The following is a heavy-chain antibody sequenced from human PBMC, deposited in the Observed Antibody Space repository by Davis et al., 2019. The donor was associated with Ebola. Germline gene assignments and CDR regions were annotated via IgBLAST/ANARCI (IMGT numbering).Heavy chain of an antibody. CDR2: INHGGST. V-gene: IGHV4-34*01. D-gene: IGHD2-21*02. Sequence: MPSETLSLTCAVYGGSFIGYYCSWIRQPPGKGLEWIGEINHGGSTNYNPSLKSRVTISVDPSKNQFSLKLSSVTAADTAVYYCARGQLTSNIVVVTASHFDSWGQETLVTVSS. CDR3: ARGQLTSNIVVVTASHFDS. CDR1: GGSFIGYY. J-gene: IGHJ4*02.